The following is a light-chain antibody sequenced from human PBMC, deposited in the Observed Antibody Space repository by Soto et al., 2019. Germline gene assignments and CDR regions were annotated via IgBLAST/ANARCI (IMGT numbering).Light chain of an antibody. CDR3: GTWDTSLFVWV. CDR1: NSIIGKNF. Sequence: QSVLTQPPSVSAAPGQTVTISCSGTNSIIGKNFVSWYRQSPGTAPNLLLYDNDKRPSGIPDRFTGSRIDTSATLVISGLQTGDEADYYCGTWDTSLFVWVFGGGTKVTVL. CDR2: DND. J-gene: IGLJ3*02. V-gene: IGLV1-51*01.